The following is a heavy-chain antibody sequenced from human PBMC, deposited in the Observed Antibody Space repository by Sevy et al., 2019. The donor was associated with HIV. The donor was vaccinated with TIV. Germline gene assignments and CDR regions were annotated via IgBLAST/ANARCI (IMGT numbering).Heavy chain of an antibody. D-gene: IGHD3-9*01. Sequence: GGSLRLSCAASGFTVSSNYMSWVRQAPGKGLEWVSVIYSGGSTYYADSGKGRLTISRDNTKNTLYLQMNSLSAEDTAVYYCARGIYDILTGYYPYFDYWGQGTLVTVSS. CDR2: IYSGGST. V-gene: IGHV3-53*01. CDR3: ARGIYDILTGYYPYFDY. CDR1: GFTVSSNY. J-gene: IGHJ4*02.